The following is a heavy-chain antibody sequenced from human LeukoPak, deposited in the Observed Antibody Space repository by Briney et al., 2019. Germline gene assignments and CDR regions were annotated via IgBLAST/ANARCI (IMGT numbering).Heavy chain of an antibody. V-gene: IGHV4-59*01. D-gene: IGHD5-12*01. J-gene: IGHJ4*02. Sequence: NSSETLSLTCTVSGCSLSSYYWGWVRQPPREGLEWIGYIYYSGSTNYNPSLKSRVTISIDTSKNQFSLKLTSATAADTAVYYCARGDDYKSTLFDYWGQGTLVTVSS. CDR1: GCSLSSYY. CDR2: IYYSGST. CDR3: ARGDDYKSTLFDY.